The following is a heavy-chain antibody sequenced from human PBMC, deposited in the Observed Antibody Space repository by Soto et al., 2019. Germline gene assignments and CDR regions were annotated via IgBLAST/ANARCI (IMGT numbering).Heavy chain of an antibody. CDR1: GGSFSGYY. Sequence: QVQLQQWGAGLLKPSETLSLTCAVYGGSFSGYYWSWIRQPPGKGLEWIGESNHSGSTNYNPSLKSRVTISVDTSKNQFSLKLSSVTAADTAVYYCATFPNARYSYGPNRFDYWGQGTLVTVSS. J-gene: IGHJ4*02. V-gene: IGHV4-34*01. D-gene: IGHD5-18*01. CDR3: ATFPNARYSYGPNRFDY. CDR2: SNHSGST.